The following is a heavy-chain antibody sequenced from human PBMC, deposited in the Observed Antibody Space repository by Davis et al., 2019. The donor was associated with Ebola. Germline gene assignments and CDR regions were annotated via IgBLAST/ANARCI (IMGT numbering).Heavy chain of an antibody. D-gene: IGHD3-16*01. V-gene: IGHV4-59*11. CDR2: ISGSGRT. CDR1: DASISGHY. CDR3: ARFGHGAY. Sequence: PSETLSLTCTVSDASISGHYWNWFRQPPGKGLEWIGFISGSGRTSYNPSLKSRVTISADTSKKQSSLNLSSVTAADTAVYFCARFGHGAYWGQGTLVTVSS. J-gene: IGHJ4*02.